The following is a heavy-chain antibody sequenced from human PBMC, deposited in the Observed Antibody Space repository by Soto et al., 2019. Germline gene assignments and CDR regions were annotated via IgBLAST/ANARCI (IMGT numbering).Heavy chain of an antibody. V-gene: IGHV4-4*07. J-gene: IGHJ5*02. CDR3: VRDGSKTLRDCFDP. CDR1: GGSMSKFY. CDR2: VYATGTS. D-gene: IGHD4-17*01. Sequence: TLSLTCSVSGGSMSKFYWSWIRKTAGKGLEWMGRVYATGTSDYNPSLRSRIAMSVDISKKTFSLRLGSVTAADTGVYYCVRDGSKTLRDCFDPWGQGILVTVSS.